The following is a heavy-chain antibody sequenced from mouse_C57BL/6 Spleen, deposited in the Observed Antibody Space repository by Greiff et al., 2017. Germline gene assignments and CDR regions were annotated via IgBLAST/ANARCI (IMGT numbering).Heavy chain of an antibody. V-gene: IGHV1-26*01. D-gene: IGHD2-1*01. J-gene: IGHJ2*01. CDR2: INPNNGGT. CDR3: ARVLAGNYFYYFDY. Sequence: VQLQQSGPELVKPGASVKISCKASGYTFTDYYMNWVKQSHGKSLEWIGDINPNNGGTSYNQKFKGKATLTVDKSSSTSYMELRSLTSEDSAVYYCARVLAGNYFYYFDYWGQGTTLTVSS. CDR1: GYTFTDYY.